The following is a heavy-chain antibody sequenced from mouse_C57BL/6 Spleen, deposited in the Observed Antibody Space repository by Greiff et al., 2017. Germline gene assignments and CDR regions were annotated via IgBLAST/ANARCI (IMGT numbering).Heavy chain of an antibody. V-gene: IGHV1-61*01. CDR2: IYPFDSET. Sequence: QVQLQQPGAELVRPGSSVKLSCKASGYTFTSYWMDWVKQRPGQGLEWIGNIYPFDSETHFNQKFKDKATLTVDKSSSTAYMQLSSLTSEDSAVYYCARCDYPFDVCGTGTTVTVSS. CDR3: ARCDYPFDV. CDR1: GYTFTSYW. J-gene: IGHJ1*03. D-gene: IGHD2-4*01.